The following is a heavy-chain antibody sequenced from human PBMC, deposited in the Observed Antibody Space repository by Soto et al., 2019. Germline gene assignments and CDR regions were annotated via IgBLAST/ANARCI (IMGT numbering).Heavy chain of an antibody. Sequence: QVQLVQSGAEVKKPGSSVKVSCKASGGTFSSYTISWVRQAPGQGLEWMGRIIPILGIANYAQKFQGRVTMTPDNSPSTADMERSSVRSEDTAVYYCARDRGYRLLEGGYWGQGTLVTVSS. CDR3: ARDRGYRLLEGGY. D-gene: IGHD2-2*01. CDR1: GGTFSSYT. CDR2: IIPILGIA. J-gene: IGHJ4*02. V-gene: IGHV1-69*08.